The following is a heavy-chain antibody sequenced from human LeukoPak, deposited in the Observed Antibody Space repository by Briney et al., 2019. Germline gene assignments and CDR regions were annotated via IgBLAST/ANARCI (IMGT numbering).Heavy chain of an antibody. CDR3: AREPMVRDFNWFDP. CDR1: GYTFTGYY. D-gene: IGHD3-10*01. CDR2: INPNGGGT. J-gene: IGHJ5*02. Sequence: ASVKVSCKASGYTFTGYYMFWVRQAPGQGLEWMGWINPNGGGTNYAQKFQGRVTMTRDTSISTAYMELSRLTSDDTAVYYCAREPMVRDFNWFDPWGQGILVTVSS. V-gene: IGHV1-2*02.